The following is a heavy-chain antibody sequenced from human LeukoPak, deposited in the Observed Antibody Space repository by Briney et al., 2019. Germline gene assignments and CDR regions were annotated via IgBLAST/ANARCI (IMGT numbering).Heavy chain of an antibody. V-gene: IGHV3-74*01. D-gene: IGHD6-13*01. Sequence: GGSLRLSCAASGFTFSSYWMHWVRQAPGKGLVWVSRINSDGSSTSYADSVKGRFTISRDNAKNTLYLQMNSLRAEDTAVYYCARPSAAGPLFDYWGQGTLVTDSS. CDR3: ARPSAAGPLFDY. CDR1: GFTFSSYW. J-gene: IGHJ4*02. CDR2: INSDGSST.